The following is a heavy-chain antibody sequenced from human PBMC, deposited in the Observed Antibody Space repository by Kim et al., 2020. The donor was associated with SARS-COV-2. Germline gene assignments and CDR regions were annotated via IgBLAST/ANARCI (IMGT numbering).Heavy chain of an antibody. CDR3: SRTTDN. CDR2: DGREK. Sequence: DGREKYYVDSVKGRFTISRDNAKNSLYLQMNSLRAEDTAVYYCSRTTDNWGQGTLVTVSS. V-gene: IGHV3-7*03. J-gene: IGHJ4*02.